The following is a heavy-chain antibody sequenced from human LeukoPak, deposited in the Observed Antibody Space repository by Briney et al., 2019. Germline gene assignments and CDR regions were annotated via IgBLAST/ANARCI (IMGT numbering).Heavy chain of an antibody. Sequence: PETLSLTCAVYGRSFSGYYWSWVRQPPGKGLEWIGEINHSGSTNYNPSLKSRVTISVDTSQNQFSLQLSSVTAADTAVYYCARGREPRSGYPYYMDVWGKGTRVTVSS. CDR3: ARGREPRSGYPYYMDV. CDR2: INHSGST. D-gene: IGHD3-22*01. V-gene: IGHV4-34*01. CDR1: GRSFSGYY. J-gene: IGHJ6*03.